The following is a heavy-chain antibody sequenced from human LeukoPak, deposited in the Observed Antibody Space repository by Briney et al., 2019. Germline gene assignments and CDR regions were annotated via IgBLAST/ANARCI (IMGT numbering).Heavy chain of an antibody. CDR1: GGSFNGYY. CDR2: INHSGGT. Sequence: PSETLSLTCAVYGGSFNGYYWSWIRQPPGKGLEWIGEINHSGGTNYSPSLKSRVTISVDTSKNQFSLKLSSVTAADTAVYYCARGPWFGELGYYYYYMDVWGKGTTVTVSS. CDR3: ARGPWFGELGYYYYYMDV. V-gene: IGHV4-34*01. D-gene: IGHD3-10*01. J-gene: IGHJ6*03.